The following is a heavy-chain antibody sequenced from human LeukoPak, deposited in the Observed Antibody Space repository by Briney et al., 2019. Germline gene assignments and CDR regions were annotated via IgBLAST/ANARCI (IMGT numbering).Heavy chain of an antibody. V-gene: IGHV5-10-1*01. D-gene: IGHD3-9*01. CDR1: GYSFTSYW. CDR3: ARHDILTGYYPWWFDP. J-gene: IGHJ5*02. CDR2: IDPSDSYT. Sequence: GESLRISCKGSGYSFTSYWISWVRQMPGKGLGWMGRIDPSDSYTNYSPSFQGHVTISADKSISTAYLQWSSLKASDTAMYYCARHDILTGYYPWWFDPWGQGTLVTVSS.